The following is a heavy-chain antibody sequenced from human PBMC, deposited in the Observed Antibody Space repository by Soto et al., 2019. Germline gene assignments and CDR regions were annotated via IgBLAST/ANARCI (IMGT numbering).Heavy chain of an antibody. J-gene: IGHJ6*02. D-gene: IGHD2-15*01. CDR1: GYTFTSYY. Sequence: ASVKVSCKASGYTFTSYYMHWVRQAPGQGLEWMGWISAYNGNTNYAQKLQGRVTMTTDTSTSTAYMELRSLRSDDTAVYYCARDTYGIKDIVVMVAATDIFYSMDVWGQGTTVTVSS. V-gene: IGHV1-18*04. CDR3: ARDTYGIKDIVVMVAATDIFYSMDV. CDR2: ISAYNGNT.